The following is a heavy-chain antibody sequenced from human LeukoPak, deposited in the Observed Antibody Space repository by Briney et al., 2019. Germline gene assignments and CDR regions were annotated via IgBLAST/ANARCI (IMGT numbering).Heavy chain of an antibody. CDR3: VRVLSGYVIY. V-gene: IGHV3-66*02. D-gene: IGHD5-12*01. J-gene: IGHJ4*02. Sequence: GGSLRLSCAASGFTVSSSHMSWVRQTPGKGLEWVSLIYSSGNIYYADSVKGRFTISRDNSKNTLYLQMNSLRTEDTAVYYCVRVLSGYVIYWGQGTLVTVSS. CDR2: IYSSGNI. CDR1: GFTVSSSH.